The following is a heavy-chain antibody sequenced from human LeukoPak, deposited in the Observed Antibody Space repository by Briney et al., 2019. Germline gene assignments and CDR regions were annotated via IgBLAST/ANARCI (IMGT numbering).Heavy chain of an antibody. CDR2: IYNSGST. CDR1: GGSISSYY. CDR3: ARSTGTYCP. V-gene: IGHV4-4*07. D-gene: IGHD1-26*01. Sequence: PSETLSLTCTVSGGSISSYYWSWIRQPAGKGLEWIGRIYNSGSTNYNPSLKSRVTISLDESNNQVSLKLSSVTAADTAVYYCARSTGTYCPWGQGTLVTVSS. J-gene: IGHJ5*02.